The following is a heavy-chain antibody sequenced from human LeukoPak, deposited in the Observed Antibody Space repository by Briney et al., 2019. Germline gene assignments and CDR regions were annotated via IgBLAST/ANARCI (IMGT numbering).Heavy chain of an antibody. CDR2: IVVGSGNT. D-gene: IGHD1-14*01. CDR1: GFTFPSSG. J-gene: IGHJ6*02. Sequence: GASVKVSCKASGFTFPSSGVQWVRQARGQRLEWIGWIVVGSGNTNYAQKFQERVTITRDMSTSTAYMELSSLRSEDTAVYYCARDGKPSGMDVWGQGTTVTVSS. CDR3: ARDGKPSGMDV. V-gene: IGHV1-58*01.